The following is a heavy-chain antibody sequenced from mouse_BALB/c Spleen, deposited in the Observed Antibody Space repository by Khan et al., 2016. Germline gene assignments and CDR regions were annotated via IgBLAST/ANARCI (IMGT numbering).Heavy chain of an antibody. V-gene: IGHV10S3*01. CDR3: VKSDGYYVTY. D-gene: IGHD2-3*01. CDR1: GFTFNTNA. CDR2: IRNKSNNYAT. Sequence: EVQLVETGRGLVQPKASLKLTCVASGFTFNTNAMNWVRQAPGKGLEWLARIRNKSNNYATYYADSVKDRFTISRDDSQNMLYLQMNNLKTEDTAKYYCVKSDGYYVTYWGQGTLVTVSA. J-gene: IGHJ3*01.